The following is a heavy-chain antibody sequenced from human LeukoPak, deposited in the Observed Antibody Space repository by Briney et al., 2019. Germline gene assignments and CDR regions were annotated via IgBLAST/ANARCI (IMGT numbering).Heavy chain of an antibody. Sequence: SETLSLTCTVSGGSISSGDYYWSWIRQPPGNGLEWIGYIYYSGSTYYNPSLKSRVTISVDTSKNQFSLKLTSVTAADTAVYYCATYCSSTSCQNEGFDYWGQGTLVTVSS. CDR3: ATYCSSTSCQNEGFDY. CDR2: IYYSGST. D-gene: IGHD2-2*01. J-gene: IGHJ4*02. CDR1: GGSISSGDYY. V-gene: IGHV4-30-4*08.